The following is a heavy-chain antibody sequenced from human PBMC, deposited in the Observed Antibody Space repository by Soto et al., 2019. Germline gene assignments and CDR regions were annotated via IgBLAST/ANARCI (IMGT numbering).Heavy chain of an antibody. J-gene: IGHJ5*02. CDR1: GFTFSSYA. V-gene: IGHV3-30-3*01. CDR2: ISYDGSNK. CDR3: AGLHPRS. Sequence: PGGSLRLSCAASGFTFSSYAMHWVRQAPGKGLEWVAVISYDGSNKYYADSVKGRFTISRDNSKNTLYLQMNSLRAEDTAVYYCAGLHPRSWGQGTLVTVSS.